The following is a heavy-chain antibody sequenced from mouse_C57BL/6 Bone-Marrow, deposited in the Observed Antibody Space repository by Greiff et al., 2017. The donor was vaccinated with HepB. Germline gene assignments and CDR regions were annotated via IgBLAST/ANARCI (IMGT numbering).Heavy chain of an antibody. V-gene: IGHV1-55*01. CDR2: IYPGNGST. CDR3: AETDQATCAY. J-gene: IGHJ3*01. Sequence: QVQLQQPGAELVKPGASVKMSCKASGYTFTSYWITWVKQRPGQGLEWIGDIYPGNGSTNYNEKFKSKATLTVDTSSGTAYMQLSSLTSEDSAVYDCAETDQATCAYGGQGTLVTVSA. D-gene: IGHD3-2*02. CDR1: GYTFTSYW.